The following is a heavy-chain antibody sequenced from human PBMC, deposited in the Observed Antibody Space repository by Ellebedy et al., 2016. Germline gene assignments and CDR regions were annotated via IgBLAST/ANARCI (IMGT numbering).Heavy chain of an antibody. J-gene: IGHJ5*02. CDR1: GFTFSTYG. V-gene: IGHV3-30*18. CDR3: AKGLAGLSSISSNWFDP. CDR2: ISYDGRNQ. Sequence: GGSLRLSCEASGFTFSTYGMHWVPQAPGKGLEWVALISYDGRNQYYADSVKGRFTISRDNSKKTLDLQMNSLRTEETALYYCAKGLAGLSSISSNWFDPWGQGTLVTVSS. D-gene: IGHD2-2*01.